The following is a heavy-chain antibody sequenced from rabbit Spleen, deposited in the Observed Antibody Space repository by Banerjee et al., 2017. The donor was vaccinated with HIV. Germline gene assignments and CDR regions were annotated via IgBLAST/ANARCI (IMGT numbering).Heavy chain of an antibody. CDR3: ARDLDGVIGGNFGW. D-gene: IGHD1-1*01. J-gene: IGHJ4*01. CDR1: GFAFSNKAV. CDR2: INAVSGKA. Sequence: QEQLVESGGGLVKPEGSLTLSCTASGFAFSNKAVMCWVRQAPGKGLQWIACINAVSGKAVYATWAKGRFTFSKPSSTTVTLQMTSLTAADTATYFCARDLDGVIGGNFGWWGPGTLVTVS. V-gene: IGHV1S45*01.